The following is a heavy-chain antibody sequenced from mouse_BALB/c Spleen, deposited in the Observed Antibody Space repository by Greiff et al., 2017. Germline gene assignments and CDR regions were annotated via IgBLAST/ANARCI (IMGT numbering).Heavy chain of an antibody. CDR2: IRNKANGYTT. J-gene: IGHJ4*01. Sequence: EVQGVESGGGLVQPGGSLRLSCATSGFTFTDYYMSWVRQPPGKALEWLGFIRNKANGYTTEYSASVKGRFTISRDNTQSILYLQMNTLRAEDSATVYCARAPLWLKGMDYWGQGTSVTVSS. V-gene: IGHV7-3*02. CDR1: GFTFTDYY. D-gene: IGHD2-2*01. CDR3: ARAPLWLKGMDY.